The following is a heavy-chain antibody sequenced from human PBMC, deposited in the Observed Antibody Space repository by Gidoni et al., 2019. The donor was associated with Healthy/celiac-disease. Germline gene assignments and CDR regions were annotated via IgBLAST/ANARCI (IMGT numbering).Heavy chain of an antibody. D-gene: IGHD1-1*01. J-gene: IGHJ3*02. CDR2: IYYSGST. CDR3: ARERTGDAFDI. CDR1: GGSISSYY. Sequence: QVQLQESGPGLVKPSETLSLTCTVSGGSISSYYWSWIRQPPGKGLEWIGYIYYSGSTNYNPPLKSRVTISVDTSKNQFSLKLSSVTAADTAVYYCARERTGDAFDIWGQGTMVTVSS. V-gene: IGHV4-59*01.